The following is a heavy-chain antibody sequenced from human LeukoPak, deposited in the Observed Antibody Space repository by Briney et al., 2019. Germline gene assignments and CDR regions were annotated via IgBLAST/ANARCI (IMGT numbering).Heavy chain of an antibody. V-gene: IGHV1-69*13. CDR2: IIPIFGTA. CDR1: GGTFSSYA. CDR3: AREARIAAAGPPDWFDP. D-gene: IGHD6-13*01. J-gene: IGHJ5*02. Sequence: APVKVSCKASGGTFSSYAISWVRQAPGQGLEWMGGIIPIFGTANYAQKFQGRVTITADESTSTAYMELSSLRSEDTAVYYCAREARIAAAGPPDWFDPWGQGTLVTVSS.